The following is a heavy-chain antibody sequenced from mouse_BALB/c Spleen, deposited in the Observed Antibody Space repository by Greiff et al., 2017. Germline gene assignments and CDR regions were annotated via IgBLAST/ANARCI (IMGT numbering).Heavy chain of an antibody. Sequence: EVQGVESGGGLVKPGGSLKLSCAASGFTFSSYAMSWVRQTPEKRLEWVASISSGGSTYYPDSVKGRFTISRDNARNILYLQMSSLRSEDTAMYYCARDYDVYAMDYWGQGTSVTVSS. V-gene: IGHV5-6-5*01. CDR2: ISSGGST. D-gene: IGHD2-4*01. J-gene: IGHJ4*01. CDR3: ARDYDVYAMDY. CDR1: GFTFSSYA.